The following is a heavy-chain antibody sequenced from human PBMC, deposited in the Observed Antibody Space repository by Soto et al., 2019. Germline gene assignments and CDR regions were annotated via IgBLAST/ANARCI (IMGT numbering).Heavy chain of an antibody. D-gene: IGHD4-17*01. V-gene: IGHV3-21*01. CDR1: GFTFSSYS. J-gene: IGHJ6*02. CDR2: ISSSSSYI. Sequence: GGSLRLSCAASGFTFSSYSMNWVRQAPGKGLEWVSSISSSSSYIYYADSVKGRFTISRDNAKNSLYLQMNSLRAEDTAVYYCARDIYANLHLLRRPTFGMDVWGQGTTVTVSS. CDR3: ARDIYANLHLLRRPTFGMDV.